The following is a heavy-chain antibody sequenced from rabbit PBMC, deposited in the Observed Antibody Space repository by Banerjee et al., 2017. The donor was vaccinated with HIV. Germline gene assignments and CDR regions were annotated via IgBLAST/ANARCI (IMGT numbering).Heavy chain of an antibody. D-gene: IGHD8-1*01. Sequence: QEQLKETGGGLVQPGGSLTLTCTASGFSFSSNYYMCWVRQAPGKGLEWIACIYAGSSGSTYYASWAKGRFTISKTSSTTVTLQMTSLTAADTATYFCARADYVGYSYVLFNLWGPGTLVTVS. CDR1: GFSFSSNYY. CDR3: ARADYVGYSYVLFNL. CDR2: IYAGSSGST. V-gene: IGHV1S45*01. J-gene: IGHJ4*01.